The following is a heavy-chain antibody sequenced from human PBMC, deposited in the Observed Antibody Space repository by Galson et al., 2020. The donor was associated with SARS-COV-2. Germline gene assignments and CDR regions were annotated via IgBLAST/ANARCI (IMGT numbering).Heavy chain of an antibody. CDR3: AREVIVTPDAFDI. J-gene: IGHJ3*02. V-gene: IGHV3-48*03. CDR1: GFTVSSYE. CDR2: ISRSGGTM. D-gene: IGHD3-22*01. Sequence: GGSLRLSCAASGFTVSSYEINWVRQAPGKGLAWVSYISRSGGTMYYADSVKGRFTISRDNAKNSVYLQMNSLRAEDTAVYYCAREVIVTPDAFDIWGQGTMVTVSS.